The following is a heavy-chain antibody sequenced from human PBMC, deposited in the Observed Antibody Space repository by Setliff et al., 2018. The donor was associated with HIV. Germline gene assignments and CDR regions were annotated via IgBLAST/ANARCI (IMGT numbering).Heavy chain of an antibody. CDR2: LSGSGGSP. V-gene: IGHV3-23*01. CDR1: GFIFSSYA. Sequence: GESLKISCAASGFIFSSYAMSWVRQAPGKGLEWVSTLSGSGGSPFYADSLKGRFTISRDNSKNTVYLQMNSLRVEDTAVYYCARELYREWDYWGQGTLVTVSS. CDR3: ARELYREWDY. D-gene: IGHD3-16*02. J-gene: IGHJ4*02.